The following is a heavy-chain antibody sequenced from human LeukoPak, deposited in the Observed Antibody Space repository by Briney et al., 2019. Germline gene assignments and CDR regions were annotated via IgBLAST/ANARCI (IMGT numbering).Heavy chain of an antibody. CDR1: GYTFTSYG. CDR3: ARDLTHRRNYDNSGYQIVPAF. V-gene: IGHV1-18*01. CDR2: ISGYNGNT. J-gene: IGHJ4*02. Sequence: ASVKVSCKASGYTFTSYGISWVRQAPGQGLEWMGWISGYNGNTKYVQKFQGRVTMTTDTSTNTAYMELRSLRSDDTAVYYCARDLTHRRNYDNSGYQIVPAFWGQGTLVTVSS. D-gene: IGHD3-22*01.